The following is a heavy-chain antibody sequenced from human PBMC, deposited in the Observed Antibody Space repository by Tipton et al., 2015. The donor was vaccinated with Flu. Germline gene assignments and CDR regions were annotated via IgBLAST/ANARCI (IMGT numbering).Heavy chain of an antibody. D-gene: IGHD6-13*01. CDR1: GGSIISGSHY. CDR2: IYTSGRT. CDR3: ARAGGSNSWYVY. V-gene: IGHV4-61*02. Sequence: TLSLTCTVSGGSIISGSHYWSWIRQPAGKGLEWIGRIYTSGRTDYNPSLKSRITISVDTSNNLFSLNLRSVSAADTAVYNCARAGGSNSWYVYWGQGTLVTVSS. J-gene: IGHJ4*02.